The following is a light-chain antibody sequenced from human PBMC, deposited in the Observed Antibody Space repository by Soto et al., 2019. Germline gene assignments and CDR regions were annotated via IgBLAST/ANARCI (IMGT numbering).Light chain of an antibody. CDR3: QQHSNWPLT. V-gene: IGKV3-11*01. Sequence: EIVLTQSPATLSLSPGERATLSCRASQTVRINLAWYQQRPGQAPRLLIYDASSRATGIPARFSGSGSGTDFTLTISSLEPEDFAVYYCQQHSNWPLTFGGGTKVEIK. CDR1: QTVRIN. CDR2: DAS. J-gene: IGKJ4*01.